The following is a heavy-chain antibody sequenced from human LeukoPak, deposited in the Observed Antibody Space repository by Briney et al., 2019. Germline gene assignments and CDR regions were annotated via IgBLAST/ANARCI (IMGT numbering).Heavy chain of an antibody. J-gene: IGHJ4*02. D-gene: IGHD6-19*01. CDR1: GGSISSYY. V-gene: IGHV4-59*08. Sequence: PSETPSLTCTVSGGSISSYYWSWIRQPPGKGLEWIGYIYYSGSTNYNPSLKSRVTISVDTSKNQFSLKLSSVTAADTAVYYCARLTSSGWYPSPHFDYWGQGTLVTVSS. CDR2: IYYSGST. CDR3: ARLTSSGWYPSPHFDY.